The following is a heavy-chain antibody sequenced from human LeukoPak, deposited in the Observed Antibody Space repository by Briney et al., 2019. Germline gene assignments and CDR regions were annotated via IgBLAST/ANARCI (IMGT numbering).Heavy chain of an antibody. V-gene: IGHV3-30*02. CDR1: GFTFSSYG. CDR2: IRYDGSNK. J-gene: IGHJ4*02. Sequence: GGSLRLSCAASGFTFSSYGMHWVRQAPGKGLEWVAFIRYDGSNKYYADSVKGRFTISRDNSKNTLYLQMNSLRAEDTAVYYCAKVPKSQGYYFDYWGQGTLVTVSS. CDR3: AKVPKSQGYYFDY.